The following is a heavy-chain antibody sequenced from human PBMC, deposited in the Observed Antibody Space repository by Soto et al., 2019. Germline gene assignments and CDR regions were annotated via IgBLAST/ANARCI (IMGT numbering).Heavy chain of an antibody. Sequence: QITLKESGPTLVKPTQTLTLTCIFSGFSLTTNGVGVGWIRQPPGKSLEWLALIYWDDDKLYNPSHKSRLTLSKDPCKNQVVLTLPSMDPVDTATYYCAHRRARTAGRDGAYDVWGQGTLVVVSS. CDR2: IYWDDDK. J-gene: IGHJ3*01. CDR3: AHRRARTAGRDGAYDV. CDR1: GFSLTTNGVG. D-gene: IGHD6-6*01. V-gene: IGHV2-5*02.